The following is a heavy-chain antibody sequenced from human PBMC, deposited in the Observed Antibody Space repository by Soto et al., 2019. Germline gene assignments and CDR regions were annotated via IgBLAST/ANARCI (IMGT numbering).Heavy chain of an antibody. J-gene: IGHJ6*02. CDR3: ARGWDVGPKSHYCYGMDV. CDR1: GGSISSYY. V-gene: IGHV4-59*01. Sequence: SETLSLTCTVSGGSISSYYWSWIRQPPGKGLGWIGYIYYSGSTNYNPSLKSRVTISVDTSKNQFSLKLSSVTAADTAVYDCARGWDVGPKSHYCYGMDVWGQGTTVTVSS. CDR2: IYYSGST. D-gene: IGHD1-26*01.